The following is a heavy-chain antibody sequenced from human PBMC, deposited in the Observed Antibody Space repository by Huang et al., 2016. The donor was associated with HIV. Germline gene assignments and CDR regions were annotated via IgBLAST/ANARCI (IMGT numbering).Heavy chain of an antibody. CDR2: IAYAGSNK. D-gene: IGHD6-19*01. V-gene: IGHV3-30-3*01. CDR1: GFTFSSHA. J-gene: IGHJ4*02. CDR3: TRGCRLNDRCSGWYLGHLDY. Sequence: QVHLVESGGGVVQPGRSLRLSCAASGFTFSSHALHWVRQTPGKGLGWVAVIAYAGSNKYYADSVKGRFTISRDNSKNTLYMEMNNQRVENTATYYYTRGCRLNDRCSGWYLGHLDYWGQGTLGTVSS.